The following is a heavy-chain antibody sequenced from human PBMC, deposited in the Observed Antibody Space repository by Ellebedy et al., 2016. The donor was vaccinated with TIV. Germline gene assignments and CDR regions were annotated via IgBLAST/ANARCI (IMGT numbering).Heavy chain of an antibody. CDR3: AKLFFTYHSKYFDP. CDR1: GFTFSSYA. V-gene: IGHV3-23*01. J-gene: IGHJ5*02. D-gene: IGHD2-2*01. Sequence: GESLKISXAASGFTFSSYAMSWVRQAPGTGLEWVSGISGSGVITYYADSVKGRFTISRDNSKNTLYLQMNGLRTEDTAVFYCAKLFFTYHSKYFDPWGPGTLVAVSS. CDR2: ISGSGVIT.